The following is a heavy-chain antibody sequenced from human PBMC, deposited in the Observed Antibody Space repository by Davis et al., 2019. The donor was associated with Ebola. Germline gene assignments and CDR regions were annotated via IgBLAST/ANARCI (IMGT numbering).Heavy chain of an antibody. V-gene: IGHV4-59*01. CDR2: IYYSGST. D-gene: IGHD3-3*01. CDR1: GGSISNYY. Sequence: MPSETLSLTCTVSGGSISNYYWSWIRQPPGKGLEWIGYIYYSGSTTYNPSLKSRVTISVDTSKNQFFLKLSSVTAADTAVYYCATYYDFWSGHYGMDVWGQGTTVTVSS. J-gene: IGHJ6*02. CDR3: ATYYDFWSGHYGMDV.